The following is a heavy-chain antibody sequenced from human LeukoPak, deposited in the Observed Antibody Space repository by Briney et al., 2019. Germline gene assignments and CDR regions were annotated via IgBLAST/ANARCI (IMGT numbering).Heavy chain of an antibody. J-gene: IGHJ5*02. CDR1: GFPFGDYY. V-gene: IGHV3-11*01. CDR2: ISGGSHI. D-gene: IGHD5-18*01. CDR3: AKGDTAMVTAAWFDP. Sequence: PGGSLRLSCAASGFPFGDYYMSWIRQAPGKGLEWVSYISGGSHIYYADSVKGRFTISRDNAKNSLFLQMNSLRAEDSAVYYCAKGDTAMVTAAWFDPWGQGTLVIVSS.